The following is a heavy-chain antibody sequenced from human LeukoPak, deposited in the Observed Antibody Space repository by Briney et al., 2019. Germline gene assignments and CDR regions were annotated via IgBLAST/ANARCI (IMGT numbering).Heavy chain of an antibody. D-gene: IGHD6-13*01. J-gene: IGHJ4*02. V-gene: IGHV3-23*01. CDR2: ISGTDGST. CDR1: GFTFYSYA. CDR3: ARDPLSSSSFDL. Sequence: GGSLRLSCAASGFTFYSYAMNWVRQAPGKGLEWVSTISGTDGSTYYADSVKGRFTISRDNSKNTLYLQMNSLRAEDMAVYYCARDPLSSSSFDLWGQGTLVTVSS.